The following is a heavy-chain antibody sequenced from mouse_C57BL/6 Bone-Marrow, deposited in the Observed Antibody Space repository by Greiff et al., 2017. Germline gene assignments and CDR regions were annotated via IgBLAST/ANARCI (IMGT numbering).Heavy chain of an antibody. V-gene: IGHV2-5*01. J-gene: IGHJ3*01. D-gene: IGHD2-4*01. CDR3: AKGGYDYDDPAWFAY. CDR1: GFSLTSYG. CDR2: IWRGGST. Sequence: QVQLQQSGPGLVQPSQSLSITCTVSGFSLTSYGVHWVRQSPGKGLEWLGVIWRGGSTDYNAAFMSRLSITKDNSKSQVFFKMNSLQADDTAIYYCAKGGYDYDDPAWFAYWGQGTLVTVSA.